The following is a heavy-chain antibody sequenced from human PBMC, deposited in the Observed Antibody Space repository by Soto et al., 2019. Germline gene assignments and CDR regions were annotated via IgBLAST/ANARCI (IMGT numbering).Heavy chain of an antibody. Sequence: EVQLLESGGGLVQPGGSLRLSCAASGFTFSSYAMSWVRQAPGKGLEWVSAISGSGGSTYYADSVKGRFTISRDHSKNTLYLQMNSLRAEDTAVYYCAKDGYCSSTSCYSMLYYYYYGMDVWGQGTTVTVSS. J-gene: IGHJ6*02. V-gene: IGHV3-23*01. CDR1: GFTFSSYA. CDR3: AKDGYCSSTSCYSMLYYYYYGMDV. D-gene: IGHD2-2*03. CDR2: ISGSGGST.